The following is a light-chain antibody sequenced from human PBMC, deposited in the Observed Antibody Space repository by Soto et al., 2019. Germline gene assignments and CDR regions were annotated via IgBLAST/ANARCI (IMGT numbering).Light chain of an antibody. J-gene: IGKJ1*01. CDR3: QHYGSSWT. CDR1: QSVSSSY. Sequence: EIVMTPSPATLSVSPVERATLSCRASQSVSSSYLAWYQQKAGQAPRLLIYGASNRATGIPDRFSGSGSGTDFILTISRLEPEDFAVYYCQHYGSSWTFGQGTKVDIK. V-gene: IGKV3-20*01. CDR2: GAS.